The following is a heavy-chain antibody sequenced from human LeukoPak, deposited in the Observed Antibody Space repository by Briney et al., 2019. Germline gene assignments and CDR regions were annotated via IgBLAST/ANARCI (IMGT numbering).Heavy chain of an antibody. CDR3: ARVGRGATIPFDY. CDR1: GGSISSHY. Sequence: SETLSLTCTVSGGSISSHYWSWIRQPPGKGLEWIGNIYYSGSTNYNPSLKSRVTISVDTSKNQFSLKLSSVTAADTAVYYCARVGRGATIPFDYWGQGTLVTVSS. D-gene: IGHD5-24*01. V-gene: IGHV4-59*11. J-gene: IGHJ4*02. CDR2: IYYSGST.